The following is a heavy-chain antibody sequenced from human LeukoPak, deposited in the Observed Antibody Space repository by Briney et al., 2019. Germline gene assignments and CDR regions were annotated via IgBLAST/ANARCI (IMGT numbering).Heavy chain of an antibody. V-gene: IGHV3-23*01. Sequence: GGSLRLSCAASGFTFSSYAMSWVRQAPGKGLEWVSAISGSGGSTYYADSVKGRFTISRDNSKNTLYLQMNSLRAEDTAVYYCAILRDYYDSSRGFDPWGQGTLVTVSS. CDR2: ISGSGGST. CDR1: GFTFSSYA. J-gene: IGHJ5*02. D-gene: IGHD3-22*01. CDR3: AILRDYYDSSRGFDP.